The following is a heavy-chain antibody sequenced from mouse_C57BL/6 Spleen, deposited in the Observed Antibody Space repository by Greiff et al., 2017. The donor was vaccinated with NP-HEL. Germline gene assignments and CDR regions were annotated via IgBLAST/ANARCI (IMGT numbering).Heavy chain of an antibody. D-gene: IGHD3-2*02. CDR2: IHPSDSDT. Sequence: QVQLKQPGAELVKPGASVKVSCKASGYTFTSYWMHWVKQRPGQGLEWIGRIHPSDSDTNYNQKFKGKATLTVDKSSSTAYMQLSSLTSEDSAVYYCAIKQTAQARYFDVWGTGTTVTVSS. V-gene: IGHV1-74*01. CDR3: AIKQTAQARYFDV. J-gene: IGHJ1*03. CDR1: GYTFTSYW.